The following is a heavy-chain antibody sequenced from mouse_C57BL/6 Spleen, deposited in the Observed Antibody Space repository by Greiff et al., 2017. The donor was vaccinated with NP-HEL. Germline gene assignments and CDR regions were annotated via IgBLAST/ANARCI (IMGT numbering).Heavy chain of an antibody. Sequence: EVQLQQSGPELVKPGASVKMSCKASGYTFTDYNMHWVKQSHGKSLEWIGYINPNNGGTSYNQKFKGKATLTVNKSSSTAYMELRSLTSEDSAVYYCARPRGSSSAWFAYWGQGTLVTVSA. CDR1: GYTFTDYN. D-gene: IGHD1-1*01. CDR2: INPNNGGT. V-gene: IGHV1-22*01. CDR3: ARPRGSSSAWFAY. J-gene: IGHJ3*01.